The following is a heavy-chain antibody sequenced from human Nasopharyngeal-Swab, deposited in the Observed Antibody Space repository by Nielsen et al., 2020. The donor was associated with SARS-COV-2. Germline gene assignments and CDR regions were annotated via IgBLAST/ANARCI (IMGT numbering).Heavy chain of an antibody. J-gene: IGHJ3*02. Sequence: VRQMPGKGLEWIGYIYYSGSTYYNPSLKSRVTISVDTSKNQFSLKLSSVTAADTAVYYCARGRVQLWFDPILFDAFDIWGQGTMVTVSS. D-gene: IGHD5-18*01. CDR3: ARGRVQLWFDPILFDAFDI. CDR2: IYYSGST. V-gene: IGHV4-31*02.